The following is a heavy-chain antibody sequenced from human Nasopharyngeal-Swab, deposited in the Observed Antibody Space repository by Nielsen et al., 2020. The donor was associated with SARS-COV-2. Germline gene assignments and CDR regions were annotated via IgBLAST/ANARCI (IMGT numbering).Heavy chain of an antibody. Sequence: ASVKVSCKASGYTFASYYMHWVRQAPGQGLEWMGIINPSGGSTSYAQKFQGRVTMTRDTSTSTVYMELSSLRSEDTAVYYCARESVNDAFDIWGQGTMVTVSS. CDR1: GYTFASYY. CDR3: ARESVNDAFDI. CDR2: INPSGGST. J-gene: IGHJ3*02. V-gene: IGHV1-46*01.